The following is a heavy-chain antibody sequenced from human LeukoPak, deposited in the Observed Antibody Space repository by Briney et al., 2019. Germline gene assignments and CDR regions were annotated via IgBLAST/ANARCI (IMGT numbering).Heavy chain of an antibody. V-gene: IGHV5-51*01. CDR2: NYPGDSDT. CDR3: ARHTNSGYDPYDY. J-gene: IGHJ4*02. D-gene: IGHD5-12*01. Sequence: GASLKISCRGSGYSFTSYWIGLVRQMPGKGVEWMGINYPGDSDTRYSPSFQGQVNISADKSISTAYLQWSSLKASDTAMYYCARHTNSGYDPYDYWGQGTLVTVSS. CDR1: GYSFTSYW.